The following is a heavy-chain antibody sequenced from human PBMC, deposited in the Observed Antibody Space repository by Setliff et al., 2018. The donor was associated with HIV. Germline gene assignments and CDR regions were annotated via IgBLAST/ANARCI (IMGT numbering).Heavy chain of an antibody. J-gene: IGHJ4*02. CDR2: INAGNGNT. V-gene: IGHV1-3*01. Sequence: GASVKVSCKASGYTFTSYAMHWVRQAPGQRLEWMGWINAGNGNTKYSQKFQGRVTITRDTSASTAYMELSSLRSEDTAVYYCARGPSGWPHFDYWGQGTLVTVS. D-gene: IGHD6-19*01. CDR1: GYTFTSYA. CDR3: ARGPSGWPHFDY.